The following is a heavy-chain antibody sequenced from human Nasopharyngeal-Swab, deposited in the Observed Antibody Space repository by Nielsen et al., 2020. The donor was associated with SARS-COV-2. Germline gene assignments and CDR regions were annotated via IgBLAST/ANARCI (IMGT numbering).Heavy chain of an antibody. CDR2: IKSKTDGGTT. V-gene: IGHV3-15*01. Sequence: WIPQPPGKGLEWVGRIKSKTDGGTTDYAAPVKGRFTISRDDSKNTLYLQMNSLKTEDTAVYYCTTELYYYGSGSYYKGFADWGQGTLVTVSS. J-gene: IGHJ4*02. D-gene: IGHD3-10*01. CDR3: TTELYYYGSGSYYKGFAD.